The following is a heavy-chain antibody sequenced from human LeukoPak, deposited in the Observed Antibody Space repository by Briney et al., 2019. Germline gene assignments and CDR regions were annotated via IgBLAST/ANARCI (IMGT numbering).Heavy chain of an antibody. V-gene: IGHV1-18*01. D-gene: IGHD4-11*01. CDR2: ISAYNGNT. CDR3: ARDDDYMANWFAP. Sequence: GASVTVSFKASGYTFTSYGISWVRQAPGQGLEWMGWISAYNGNTNYAQKLQGRVTITTDTSTSTAYVELRSLRSDDTAVYYCARDDDYMANWFAPWGQGTLVTVSS. J-gene: IGHJ5*02. CDR1: GYTFTSYG.